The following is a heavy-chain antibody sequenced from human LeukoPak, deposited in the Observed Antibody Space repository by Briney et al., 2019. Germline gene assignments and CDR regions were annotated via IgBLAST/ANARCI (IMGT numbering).Heavy chain of an antibody. V-gene: IGHV3-30-3*01. CDR1: GFMFSTYK. CDR3: ARDTGRDRLFDS. CDR2: ISYDGNKK. D-gene: IGHD5-12*01. Sequence: PGGSLRLSCAAPGFMFSTYKMHWVRQAPGKGLEWVAVISYDGNKKYYADSVKGRFTISRDNSKNTLYLEMNNLRDEDTAVYYCARDTGRDRLFDSWGQGTLVTVSS. J-gene: IGHJ4*02.